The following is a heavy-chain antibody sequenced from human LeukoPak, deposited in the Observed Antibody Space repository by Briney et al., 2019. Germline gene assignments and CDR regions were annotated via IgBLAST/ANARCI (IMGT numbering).Heavy chain of an antibody. D-gene: IGHD2-15*01. CDR2: IIPIFGTT. CDR3: AREPGGFRKYLAY. V-gene: IGHV1-69*06. J-gene: IGHJ4*02. CDR1: GDTLGNYA. Sequence: SVKVSCKASGDTLGNYAITWVRQAPGQGLEWMGRIIPIFGTTYYAQKFQGRVTITADKPTNTAYMEMSSLKSEDTAVYYCAREPGGFRKYLAYWGQGALVTVYS.